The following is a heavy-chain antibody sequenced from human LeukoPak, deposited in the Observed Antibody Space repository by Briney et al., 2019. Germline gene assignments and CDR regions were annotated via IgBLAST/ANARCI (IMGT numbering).Heavy chain of an antibody. J-gene: IGHJ4*02. Sequence: ASLKVSCKASVYTFTSYGISWVRQAPGQGLEGMGWISAYNGNTNYAQKLQRRATMTTDTSTSTAYMAVRSVRSDDTAVYYCARDVRMGYGSGSPNWGQGTLVTVSS. D-gene: IGHD3-10*01. V-gene: IGHV1-18*01. CDR3: ARDVRMGYGSGSPN. CDR1: VYTFTSYG. CDR2: ISAYNGNT.